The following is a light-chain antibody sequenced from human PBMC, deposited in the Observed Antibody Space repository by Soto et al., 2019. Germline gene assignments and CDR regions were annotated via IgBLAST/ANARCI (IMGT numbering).Light chain of an antibody. J-gene: IGKJ1*01. CDR1: QSVSSS. V-gene: IGKV3-11*01. CDR2: GAS. CDR3: QQSYSTPWT. Sequence: EIVLTQSPATLSLSPGERATLSCRASQSVSSSLAWYQQKPGQAPRLLIYGASKRAPGIPVRFSASGSGTDFTLTISSLEPEDFATYYCQQSYSTPWTFGQGTKVEIK.